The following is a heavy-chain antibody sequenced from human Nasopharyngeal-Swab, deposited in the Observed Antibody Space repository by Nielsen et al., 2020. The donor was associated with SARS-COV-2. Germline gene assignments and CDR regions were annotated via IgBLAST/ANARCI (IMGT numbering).Heavy chain of an antibody. CDR3: AAGPPVVNGMDV. D-gene: IGHD3-22*01. CDR1: GFTFTSSA. CDR2: IVVGSGNT. Sequence: SVKVSCKASGFTFTSSAVQWVRQARGQRLEWIGWIVVGSGNTNYAQKFQERVTITRDMSTSTAYMELSSLRSEDTAVYYCAAGPPVVNGMDVWGQGTTVTVSS. J-gene: IGHJ6*02. V-gene: IGHV1-58*01.